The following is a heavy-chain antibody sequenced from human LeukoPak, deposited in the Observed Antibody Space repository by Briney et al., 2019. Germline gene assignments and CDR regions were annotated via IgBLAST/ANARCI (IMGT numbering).Heavy chain of an antibody. D-gene: IGHD3-22*01. CDR2: MNPNSGNT. J-gene: IGHJ4*02. Sequence: GASVKVSCKASGYTFTSYDINWVRQATGQELGWMGWMNPNSGNTGYAQKFQGRVTMTRNTSISTAYMELSSLRSEDTAVYYCARGTYDSSGSDYWGQGTLVTVSS. V-gene: IGHV1-8*01. CDR1: GYTFTSYD. CDR3: ARGTYDSSGSDY.